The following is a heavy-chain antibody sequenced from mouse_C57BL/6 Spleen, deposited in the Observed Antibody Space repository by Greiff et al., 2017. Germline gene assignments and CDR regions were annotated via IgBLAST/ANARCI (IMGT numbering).Heavy chain of an antibody. D-gene: IGHD1-1*01. Sequence: VQLQQSGAELARPGASVKLSCKASGYTFTSYGISWVKQRTGQGLEWIGEIYPRSGNTYYNEKFKGKATLTADKSSSTAYMELRSLTSEDSAVYYCARSVFIATVVGPYYFAYWGQGTTLTVSS. CDR2: IYPRSGNT. CDR3: ARSVFIATVVGPYYFAY. J-gene: IGHJ2*01. V-gene: IGHV1-81*01. CDR1: GYTFTSYG.